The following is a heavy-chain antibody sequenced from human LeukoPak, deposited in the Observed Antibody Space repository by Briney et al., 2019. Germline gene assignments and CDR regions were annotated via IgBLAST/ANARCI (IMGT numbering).Heavy chain of an antibody. CDR2: ISGSGGST. D-gene: IGHD1-7*01. CDR3: ASQTTWNYGRVRDY. V-gene: IGHV3-23*01. Sequence: PGGSLRLSCAASGFTFSSYAMSWVRQAPGKGLEWVSAISGSGGSTYYADSVKGRFTISRDNSKNTLYLQMNSLRAEDTAVYYCASQTTWNYGRVRDYWGQGTLVTVSS. J-gene: IGHJ4*02. CDR1: GFTFSSYA.